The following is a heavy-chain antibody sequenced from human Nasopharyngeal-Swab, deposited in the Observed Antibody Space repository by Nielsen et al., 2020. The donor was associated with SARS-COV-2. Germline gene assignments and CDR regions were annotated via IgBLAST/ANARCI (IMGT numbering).Heavy chain of an antibody. CDR1: GGPISSYY. CDR3: ARGAAYSSGWYPAFDI. V-gene: IGHV4-59*13. CDR2: IYYSGST. Sequence: SETLSLTCTVSGGPISSYYWRWIRQPPGKGLEWIGYIYYSGSTNYNPYLTSRVSISVDTYKNQFSLKLSSVTAADTAVYYCARGAAYSSGWYPAFDIWGQGTMVTVSS. J-gene: IGHJ3*02. D-gene: IGHD6-19*01.